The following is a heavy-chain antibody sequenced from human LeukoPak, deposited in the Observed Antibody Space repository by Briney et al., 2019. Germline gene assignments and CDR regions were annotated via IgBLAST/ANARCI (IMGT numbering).Heavy chain of an antibody. D-gene: IGHD6-13*01. CDR1: GFTFSSYG. J-gene: IGHJ4*02. V-gene: IGHV3-30*03. Sequence: PGGSLRLSCAASGFTFSSYGMHWVRQAPGKGLEWVAVISYDGSNKYYADSVKGRFTISRDNSKNTLYLQMNSLRAEDTAVYYCAREAAAGQGYFDYWGQGTLVTVSS. CDR3: AREAAAGQGYFDY. CDR2: ISYDGSNK.